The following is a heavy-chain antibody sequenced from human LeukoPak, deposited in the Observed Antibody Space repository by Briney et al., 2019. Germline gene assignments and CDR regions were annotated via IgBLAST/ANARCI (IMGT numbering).Heavy chain of an antibody. CDR2: ISWNSGRI. J-gene: IGHJ4*02. CDR1: GFTFDNYA. Sequence: GRSLRLSCAASGFTFDNYAMHWVRQAPGKGLEWVSGISWNSGRIGYADSVKGRFTISRDNAKNSLYLQMNSLRAEDMALYYCANYIGCWYSGSFFDFWGQGTLVTVSS. V-gene: IGHV3-9*03. D-gene: IGHD6-13*01. CDR3: ANYIGCWYSGSFFDF.